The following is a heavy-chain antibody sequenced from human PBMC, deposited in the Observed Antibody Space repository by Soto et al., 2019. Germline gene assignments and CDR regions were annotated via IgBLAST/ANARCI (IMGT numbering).Heavy chain of an antibody. CDR3: ARGQRDYGGNDFAS. V-gene: IGHV1-3*02. J-gene: IGHJ4*02. Sequence: ASVKVSCKASGYTFTSYAMHWVRQAPGQRLEWMGWSNAGNGNTKYSQEFQGRVTTTRDTSASTAYMELSSLRSEDMAVYYCARGQRDYGGNDFASWGQGTLVTVSS. D-gene: IGHD4-17*01. CDR1: GYTFTSYA. CDR2: SNAGNGNT.